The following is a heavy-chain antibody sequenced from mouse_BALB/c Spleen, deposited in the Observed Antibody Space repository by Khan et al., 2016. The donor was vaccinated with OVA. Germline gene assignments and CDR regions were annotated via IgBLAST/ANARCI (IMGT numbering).Heavy chain of an antibody. CDR1: GFSFSRYG. V-gene: IGHV2-6-4*01. CDR3: ARKKYGNYVSMDY. Sequence: QVQLKQSGPGLVAPSQSLSITCTVSGFSFSRYGVHWVRQPPGKGLEWLGLIWSGGGTDNNSALKSRLSISTDNSTCKVFLKMNSMQTDDTAMYYCARKKYGNYVSMDYWGQGTSVTVSA. CDR2: IWSGGGT. D-gene: IGHD2-10*02. J-gene: IGHJ4*01.